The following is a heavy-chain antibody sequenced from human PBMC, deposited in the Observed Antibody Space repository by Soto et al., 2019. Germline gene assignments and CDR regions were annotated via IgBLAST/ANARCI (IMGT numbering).Heavy chain of an antibody. V-gene: IGHV1-69*13. D-gene: IGHD3-10*01. CDR1: GDTFSSHA. J-gene: IGHJ4*02. Sequence: EASGKVCCKAAGDTFSSHARSWVRQAPGQGLEWMGGIIPIFDARTYAQKFQGRVTISADESTSTAYMELSTLRYEDTAVYYCARTRSYGWGGNWDCWGQGTLVTVSS. CDR3: ARTRSYGWGGNWDC. CDR2: IIPIFDAR.